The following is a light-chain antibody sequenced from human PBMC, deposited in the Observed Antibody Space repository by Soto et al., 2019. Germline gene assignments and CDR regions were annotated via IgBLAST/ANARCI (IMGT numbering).Light chain of an antibody. CDR1: SRDIGGYNC. J-gene: IGLJ2*01. CDR2: EGG. CDR3: CSFALRSTLI. V-gene: IGLV2-23*01. Sequence: QSVLTQPASVSGSPGQSITISCTGTSRDIGGYNCVSWYQQHPDKAPQLVIYEGGKRPSGVSNRFSGSKSGNTASLTISGLQAEDEADYYCCSFALRSTLIFGGGTQLTVL.